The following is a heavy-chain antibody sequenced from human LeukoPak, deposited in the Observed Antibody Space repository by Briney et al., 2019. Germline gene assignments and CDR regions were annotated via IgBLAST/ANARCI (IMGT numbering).Heavy chain of an antibody. V-gene: IGHV3-7*05. CDR1: GFAFTNNW. D-gene: IGHD3-16*02. CDR3: ATDTGSYRGLES. J-gene: IGHJ4*02. CDR2: INRDGSEK. Sequence: GGSLRLSCAASGFAFTNNWMTWVRKAPGKGLDGVANINRDGSEKYYVDSVKGRFIVSRDNAKNSVYLQMNSLRAEDTAMYYCATDTGSYRGLESWGRGTLVTVSS.